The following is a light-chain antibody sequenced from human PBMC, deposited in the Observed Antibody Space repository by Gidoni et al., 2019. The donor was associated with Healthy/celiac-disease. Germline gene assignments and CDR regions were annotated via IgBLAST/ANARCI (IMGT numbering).Light chain of an antibody. Sequence: DIVMTQSPDSLAVSLGERAPINCKSSQSVLYSSNNKNYLAWYQQKPGQPPKLLIYWASTRESGVPDRFSGGGSGTDFTLTISSLQAEDVAVYYCQQYYSTPTWTFGQGTKVEIK. CDR1: QSVLYSSNNKNY. CDR3: QQYYSTPTWT. V-gene: IGKV4-1*01. CDR2: WAS. J-gene: IGKJ1*01.